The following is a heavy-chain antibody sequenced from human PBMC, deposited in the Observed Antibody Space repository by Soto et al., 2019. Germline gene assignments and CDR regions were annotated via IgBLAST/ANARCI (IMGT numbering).Heavy chain of an antibody. Sequence: ASVKVSCKASGYTFTNYYMHWVRQAPGQGLEWMGIFNPSGGSTTYAQKFQGRVTMTRDTSTSTVYMELSSLRSDDTAVYYCARALPRSSGYSYGALDYWGQGTLVTVS. J-gene: IGHJ4*02. CDR2: FNPSGGST. D-gene: IGHD5-18*01. V-gene: IGHV1-46*01. CDR3: ARALPRSSGYSYGALDY. CDR1: GYTFTNYY.